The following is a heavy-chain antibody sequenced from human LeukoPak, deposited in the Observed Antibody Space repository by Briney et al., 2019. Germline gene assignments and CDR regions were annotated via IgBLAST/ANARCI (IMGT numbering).Heavy chain of an antibody. D-gene: IGHD2-21*02. CDR2: IYPGDSDT. Sequence: GESLKISFKGSGYSFTSYWIGWVRQLPGKGLEWMGIIYPGDSDTRYSPSFQGQVTISADKSISTAYLQWSSLKASDTAMYYCARQGADCGGDCSIDYWGQGTLVTVSS. J-gene: IGHJ4*02. CDR1: GYSFTSYW. CDR3: ARQGADCGGDCSIDY. V-gene: IGHV5-51*01.